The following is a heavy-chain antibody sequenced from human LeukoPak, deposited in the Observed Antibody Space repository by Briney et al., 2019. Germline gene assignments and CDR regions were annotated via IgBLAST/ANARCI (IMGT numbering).Heavy chain of an antibody. J-gene: IGHJ4*02. V-gene: IGHV4-59*01. CDR1: GGSISSYY. CDR3: AREEYCSGGSCFGY. D-gene: IGHD2-15*01. CDR2: IYYSGST. Sequence: SETLSLTXTVSGGSISSYYWSWIRQPPGKGLEWIGYIYYSGSTNYNPSLKSRVTISVDTSKNHFSLKLSSVTAADTAVYYCAREEYCSGGSCFGYWGQGTLVTVSS.